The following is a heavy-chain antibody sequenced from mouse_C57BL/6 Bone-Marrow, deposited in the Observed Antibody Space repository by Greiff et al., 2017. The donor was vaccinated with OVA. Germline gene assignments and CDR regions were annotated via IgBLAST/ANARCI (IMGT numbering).Heavy chain of an antibody. CDR3: ARGGVTRGDY. D-gene: IGHD2-2*01. CDR2: IDPSDSYT. V-gene: IGHV1-50*01. Sequence: VQLQQPGAELVKPGASVKLSCKASGYTFTSYWMQWVKQRPGQGLEWIGEIDPSDSYTNYNQKFKGKATLTVDTTSSTAYMQLSSLTSEDSAVYYCARGGVTRGDYWGQGTTLTVSS. J-gene: IGHJ2*01. CDR1: GYTFTSYW.